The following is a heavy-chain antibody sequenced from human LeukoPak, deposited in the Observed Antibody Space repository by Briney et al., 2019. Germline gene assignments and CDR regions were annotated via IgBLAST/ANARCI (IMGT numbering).Heavy chain of an antibody. CDR1: GFTFSNYA. J-gene: IGHJ6*02. Sequence: PGGSLRLSCAASGFTFSNYAMSWVRQAPGKGLEWVSTISGSGGSTYYADSVKGWFTISRDNSKNTLYLQLNSLRAEDTAVYYCAKSTSPLYYYYGMDVWGQGTTATVSS. D-gene: IGHD2-2*01. CDR2: ISGSGGST. CDR3: AKSTSPLYYYYGMDV. V-gene: IGHV3-23*01.